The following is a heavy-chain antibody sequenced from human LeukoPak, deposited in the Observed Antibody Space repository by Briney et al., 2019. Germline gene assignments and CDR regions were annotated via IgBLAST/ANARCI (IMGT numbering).Heavy chain of an antibody. J-gene: IGHJ3*02. CDR2: IYPGDSDT. CDR3: ARRELLWFGESTDAFDI. V-gene: IGHV5-51*01. D-gene: IGHD3-10*01. CDR1: GYTFTNCW. Sequence: GESLKISCKGSGYTFTNCWIGWVRQMPGKGLEWMGIIYPGDSDTRYSPSFQGQVTISADKSISTAYLQWSSLKASDTAMYYCARRELLWFGESTDAFDIWGQGTMVTVSS.